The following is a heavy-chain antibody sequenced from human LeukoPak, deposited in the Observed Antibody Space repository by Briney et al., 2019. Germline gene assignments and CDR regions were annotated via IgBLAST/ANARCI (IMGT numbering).Heavy chain of an antibody. Sequence: ASVKVSCKASGYTFTSYGISWGRQAPGQGLEWMGWISGYNDNTNYAQTLQGRVTMTTDTSTSTAYMELRSLRSDDTAVYYCARGRYPHASSWDGDAFDIWGQGTMVTVSS. CDR2: ISGYNDNT. V-gene: IGHV1-18*01. D-gene: IGHD6-13*01. J-gene: IGHJ3*02. CDR3: ARGRYPHASSWDGDAFDI. CDR1: GYTFTSYG.